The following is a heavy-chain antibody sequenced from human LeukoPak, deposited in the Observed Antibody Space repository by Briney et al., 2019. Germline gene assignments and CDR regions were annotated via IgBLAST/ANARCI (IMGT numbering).Heavy chain of an antibody. J-gene: IGHJ6*03. Sequence: SVKVSCKASGGTFSSYAISWVRQAPGQGLEWMGGITPIFGTANYAQKFQGRVTITTDESTSTAYMELSSLRSEDTAMYYCARGTLITIFGVVIISDYYYYYMDVWGKGTTVTVSS. CDR1: GGTFSSYA. V-gene: IGHV1-69*05. CDR2: ITPIFGTA. CDR3: ARGTLITIFGVVIISDYYYYYMDV. D-gene: IGHD3-3*01.